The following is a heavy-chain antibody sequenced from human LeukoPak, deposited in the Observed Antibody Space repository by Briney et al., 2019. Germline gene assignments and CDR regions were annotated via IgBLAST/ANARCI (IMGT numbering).Heavy chain of an antibody. V-gene: IGHV4-39*01. CDR2: IYYSRST. CDR3: ARTRYYYNSRSYGAPYYFDY. Sequence: SETLSLTCSVSAVSISSSSYYWGWIRQPPGKGLEWIGSIYYSRSTYYNPSLKSLVTISVDTSKNQFSLKLSSVTAADTAVYYCARTRYYYNSRSYGAPYYFDYWGQGTLVTVSS. J-gene: IGHJ4*02. CDR1: AVSISSSSYY. D-gene: IGHD3-10*01.